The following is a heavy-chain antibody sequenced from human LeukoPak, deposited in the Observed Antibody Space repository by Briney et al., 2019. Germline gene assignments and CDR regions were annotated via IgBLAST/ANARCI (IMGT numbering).Heavy chain of an antibody. CDR1: GYTFTTYG. CDR2: INPNSGGT. Sequence: ASVKVSCKTSGYTFTTYGFSWVRQAPGQGLEWMGWINPNSGGTNYAQKFQGRVTMTRDTSISTAYMELSRLRSDDTAVYYCARDRDAFDIWGQGTMVTVSS. V-gene: IGHV1-2*02. CDR3: ARDRDAFDI. J-gene: IGHJ3*02.